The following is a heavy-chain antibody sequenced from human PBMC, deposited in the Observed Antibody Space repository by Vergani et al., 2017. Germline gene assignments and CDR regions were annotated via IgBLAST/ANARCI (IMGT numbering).Heavy chain of an antibody. CDR2: ISSSSSTI. D-gene: IGHD5-12*01. CDR3: ARDLRIVATIRNWFDP. Sequence: VQLVESGGGVVQPGTSLRLSCVVSGFALNRHAMYWVRQAPGKGLEWVSYISSSSSTIYYADSVKGRFTISRDNAKNSLYLQMNSLRAEDTAVYYCARDLRIVATIRNWFDPWGQGTLVTVSS. J-gene: IGHJ5*02. V-gene: IGHV3-48*01. CDR1: GFALNRHA.